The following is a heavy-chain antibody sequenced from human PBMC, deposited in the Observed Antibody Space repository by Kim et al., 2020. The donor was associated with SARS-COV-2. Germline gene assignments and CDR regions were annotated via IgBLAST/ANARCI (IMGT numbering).Heavy chain of an antibody. Sequence: ASVKVSCKASGYTFTSYGISWVRHAPGQGLEWMGWISAYNGNTNYAQKLQGRVTMTTDTSTSTAYMELRSLRSDDTAVYYCARDFLRRGLIAVAGTQKNDYWGQGTLVAVSS. J-gene: IGHJ4*02. CDR2: ISAYNGNT. CDR3: ARDFLRRGLIAVAGTQKNDY. D-gene: IGHD6-19*01. V-gene: IGHV1-18*01. CDR1: GYTFTSYG.